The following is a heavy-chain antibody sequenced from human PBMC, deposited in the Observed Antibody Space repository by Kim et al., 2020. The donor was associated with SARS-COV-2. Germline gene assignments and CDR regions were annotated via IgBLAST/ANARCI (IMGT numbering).Heavy chain of an antibody. CDR3: AAPPRVVPAPPYYFDY. V-gene: IGHV3-23*01. CDR1: GFTFSSYA. J-gene: IGHJ4*02. D-gene: IGHD2-2*01. CDR2: ISGSGGST. Sequence: GGSLRLSCAASGFTFSSYAMSWVRQAPGKGLEWVSAISGSGGSTYYADSVKGRFTISRDNSKNTLYLQMNSLRAEDTAVYYCAAPPRVVPAPPYYFDYWGQGTLVTVSS.